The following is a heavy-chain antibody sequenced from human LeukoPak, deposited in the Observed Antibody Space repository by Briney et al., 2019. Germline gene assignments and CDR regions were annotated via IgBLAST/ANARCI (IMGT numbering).Heavy chain of an antibody. CDR3: ARGTRIAVTGTSQRKKFDF. D-gene: IGHD6-19*01. V-gene: IGHV1-8*03. CDR1: GYTFTSYD. CDR2: MNPNSGNT. J-gene: IGHJ4*02. Sequence: ASVKVSCKASGYTFTSYDINWVRQATGQGLEWMGWMNPNSGNTGYEQKFQGRVTITRNTSIDTAYMELSSLRSEDTAEYYCARGTRIAVTGTSQRKKFDFWGQGTLVTVSS.